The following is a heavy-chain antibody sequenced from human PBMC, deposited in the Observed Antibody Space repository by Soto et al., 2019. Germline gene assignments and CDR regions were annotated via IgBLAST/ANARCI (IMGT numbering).Heavy chain of an antibody. CDR3: ARSGDCGGGSCYYDAFDT. D-gene: IGHD2-15*01. J-gene: IGHJ3*02. Sequence: GSLRLACSASGFTFSSYWVNWVRQAPGKGLEWVANINQDGSVKHCVDSVRGRFTVSRDNTKNSLYLQMNGLRAEDTAVFYCARSGDCGGGSCYYDAFDTWGQGTMVTVS. V-gene: IGHV3-7*03. CDR2: INQDGSVK. CDR1: GFTFSSYW.